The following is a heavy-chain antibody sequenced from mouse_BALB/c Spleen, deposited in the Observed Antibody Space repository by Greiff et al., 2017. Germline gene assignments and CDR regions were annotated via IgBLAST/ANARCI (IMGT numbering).Heavy chain of an antibody. CDR3: AREGYGNYEAY. CDR1: GFTFSSFG. CDR2: ISSGSSTI. V-gene: IGHV5-17*02. J-gene: IGHJ3*01. Sequence: DVKLVESGGGLVQPGGSRKLSCAASGFTFSSFGMHWVRQAPEKGLEWVAYISSGSSTIYYADTVKGRFTISRDNPKNTLFLQMTSLRSEDTAMYYCAREGYGNYEAYWGQGTLVTVSA. D-gene: IGHD2-10*02.